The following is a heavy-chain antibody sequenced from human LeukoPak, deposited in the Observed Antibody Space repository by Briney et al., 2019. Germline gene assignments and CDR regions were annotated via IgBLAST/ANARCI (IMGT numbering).Heavy chain of an antibody. CDR2: IYSGGDT. CDR3: ARDPPAVAINTYG. D-gene: IGHD5-24*01. Sequence: GGSLRLSCAASGVTVSNNLMNWVRQAPGKGLEWVSLIYSGGDTHYADSVKGRFTISRDKSKNTLYLQMNSLRVEDTAVYYCARDPPAVAINTYGWGQGTLVAVSS. J-gene: IGHJ4*02. V-gene: IGHV3-66*01. CDR1: GVTVSNNL.